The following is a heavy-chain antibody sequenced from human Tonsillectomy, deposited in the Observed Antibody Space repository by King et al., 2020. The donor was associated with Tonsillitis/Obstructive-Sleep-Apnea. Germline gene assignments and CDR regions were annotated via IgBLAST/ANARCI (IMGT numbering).Heavy chain of an antibody. J-gene: IGHJ4*02. CDR3: ARKSAGTTQFYFDY. Sequence: QLQESGPGLVKPSETLSLTCTVSGGSISSYYWSWIRQPPGKGLEWIGCIYYSGSTNYNPSLKSRVTISVDTSKNQFSLKLSSVTAADTAVYYCARKSAGTTQFYFDYWGQGTLVTVSS. CDR2: IYYSGST. V-gene: IGHV4-59*01. D-gene: IGHD1-7*01. CDR1: GGSISSYY.